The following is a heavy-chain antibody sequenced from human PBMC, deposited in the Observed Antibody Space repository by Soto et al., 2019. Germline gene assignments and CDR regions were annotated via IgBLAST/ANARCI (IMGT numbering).Heavy chain of an antibody. J-gene: IGHJ4*02. CDR1: GFTFSSYA. D-gene: IGHD2-2*01. Sequence: EVQLLESGGGLVHPGGSLRLSCAASGFTFSSYAMTWVRQAPGKGPEWVSGISGSGGSTYSADSVKGRFTISRDNSKNTLYLQMNSLRAEDTAVYYCAKDLKYQLLSFDYWGQGTLVTVSS. V-gene: IGHV3-23*01. CDR3: AKDLKYQLLSFDY. CDR2: ISGSGGST.